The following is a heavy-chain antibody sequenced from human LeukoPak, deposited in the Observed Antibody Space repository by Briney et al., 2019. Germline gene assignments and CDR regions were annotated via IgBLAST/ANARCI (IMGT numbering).Heavy chain of an antibody. V-gene: IGHV4-31*03. J-gene: IGHJ4*02. D-gene: IGHD6-19*01. CDR3: ARYGSSGWYIDH. CDR1: GGSISSGGYY. Sequence: PSETLSLTCTVSGGSISSGGYYWSWIRQHPGKGLEWIGYIYYSGSTYYNPSLKSRVTISVDTSKNQFSLNLRFVTAADTAVYYCARYGSSGWYIDHWGQGTLVTVSS. CDR2: IYYSGST.